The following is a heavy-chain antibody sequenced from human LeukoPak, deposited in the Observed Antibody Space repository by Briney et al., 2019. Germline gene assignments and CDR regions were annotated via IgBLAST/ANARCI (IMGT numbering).Heavy chain of an antibody. V-gene: IGHV3-30*01. Sequence: GGSLRLSCAASGFTFSTYAMHWVRQAPGKGLEWLAVISCDGSDKYYADSVKGRFTISRDNSKNTLYLQMNSLRAEDTAVYYCARVHKEFLGPLFDYWGQGTLVTVSS. CDR3: ARVHKEFLGPLFDY. CDR1: GFTFSTYA. J-gene: IGHJ4*02. D-gene: IGHD3-10*01. CDR2: ISCDGSDK.